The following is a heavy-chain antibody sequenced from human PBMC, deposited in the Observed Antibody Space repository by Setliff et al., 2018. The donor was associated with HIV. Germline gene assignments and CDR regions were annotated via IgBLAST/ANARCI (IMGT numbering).Heavy chain of an antibody. CDR1: GGSISSGGYS. Sequence: SETLSLTCAVSGGSISSGGYSWSWIRQPPGKGLEWIGYIFHSGSTYYNPSLKGRFTISRDNAKSTVYLQMNSLRAEDTALYYCAKGAGWCVDYWGQGTLVTVSS. J-gene: IGHJ4*02. V-gene: IGHV4-30-2*01. D-gene: IGHD2-21*01. CDR2: IFHSGST. CDR3: AKGAGWCVDY.